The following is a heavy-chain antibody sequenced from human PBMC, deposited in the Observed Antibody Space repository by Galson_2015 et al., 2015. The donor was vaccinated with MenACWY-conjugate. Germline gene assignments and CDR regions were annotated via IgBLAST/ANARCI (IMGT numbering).Heavy chain of an antibody. V-gene: IGHV4-59*08. CDR2: IYYSGST. J-gene: IGHJ5*02. D-gene: IGHD5-24*01. Sequence: ETLSLTCTVSGGSISSYYWSWIRQPPGKGLEWIGYIYYSGSTNYNPSLKSRVTISVDTSKNQFSLKLSSVTAADTAVYYCARLPGDGYRNWFDPWGQGTLVTVSS. CDR1: GGSISSYY. CDR3: ARLPGDGYRNWFDP.